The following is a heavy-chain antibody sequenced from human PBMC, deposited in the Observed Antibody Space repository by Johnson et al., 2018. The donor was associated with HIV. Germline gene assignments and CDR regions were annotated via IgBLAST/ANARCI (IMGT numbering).Heavy chain of an antibody. J-gene: IGHJ3*02. CDR1: GFTVSSNY. CDR2: TGSGGNT. D-gene: IGHD3-16*01. Sequence: EVQLVESGGGLVQPGGSMRLSCAASGFTVSSNYMSWVRQAPGQGLEWVSSITGSGGNTYAADSVKGRFTISRDNSKNTLYLQMNSLGAEDTAVYYCARGVGGRTADAFDIWGQGTMVTVSS. V-gene: IGHV3-66*01. CDR3: ARGVGGRTADAFDI.